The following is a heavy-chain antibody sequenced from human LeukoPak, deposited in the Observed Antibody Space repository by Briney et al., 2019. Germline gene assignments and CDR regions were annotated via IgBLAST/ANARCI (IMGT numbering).Heavy chain of an antibody. CDR1: GFTFDDYA. Sequence: QPGRSLRLSCAASGFTFDDYAMHWVRQAPGKGLEWVSGISWNSGSIGYADSVKGRFTISRDNAKNSLYLQMNSLRAEDTAVYYCARRYFDSWGQGTLVTVSS. CDR3: ARRYFDS. CDR2: ISWNSGSI. J-gene: IGHJ4*02. V-gene: IGHV3-9*01.